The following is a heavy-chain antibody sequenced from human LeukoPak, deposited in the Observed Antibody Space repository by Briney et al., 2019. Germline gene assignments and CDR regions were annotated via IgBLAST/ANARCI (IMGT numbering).Heavy chain of an antibody. CDR3: ASGTTYYYGSGSHPFDY. Sequence: ASVKVSCKASGYTFTSYDNNWVRQATGQGLEWMGWMNPNSGNTGYAQKFQGRVTMTRTTSISTAYMELSGLRSEDTAVYYCASGTTYYYGSGSHPFDYWGQGTLVTVSS. CDR1: GYTFTSYD. CDR2: MNPNSGNT. D-gene: IGHD3-10*01. J-gene: IGHJ4*02. V-gene: IGHV1-8*01.